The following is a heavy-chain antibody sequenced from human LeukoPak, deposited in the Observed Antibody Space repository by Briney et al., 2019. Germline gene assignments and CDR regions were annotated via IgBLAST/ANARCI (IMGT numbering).Heavy chain of an antibody. CDR1: GLTFSSYW. V-gene: IGHV3-74*01. CDR2: INSDGSST. CDR3: ARGVWRDYYAFDI. Sequence: GGSLRLSCAASGLTFSSYWMHWVRQAPGKGLVWVSRINSDGSSTSYADSVQGRFTISRDNAKNTLYLQMNSLRAEDTAVYYCARGVWRDYYAFDIWGQGTMVTVSS. D-gene: IGHD3-3*01. J-gene: IGHJ3*02.